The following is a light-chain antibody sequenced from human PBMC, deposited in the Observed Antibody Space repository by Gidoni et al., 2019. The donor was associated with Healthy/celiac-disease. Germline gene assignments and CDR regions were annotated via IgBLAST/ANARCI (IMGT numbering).Light chain of an antibody. CDR2: EVS. J-gene: IGLJ1*01. V-gene: IGLV2-14*01. Sequence: QSALPQPASVSGSPGQSITISCTGTSSDVGGYNYVSWYQQHPGKAPKLMIYEVSNRPSGVPDRFSGSKSGNTASLTISGLQAEDEADYYCSSYTSSSTPYVFGTGTKVTVL. CDR1: SSDVGGYNY. CDR3: SSYTSSSTPYV.